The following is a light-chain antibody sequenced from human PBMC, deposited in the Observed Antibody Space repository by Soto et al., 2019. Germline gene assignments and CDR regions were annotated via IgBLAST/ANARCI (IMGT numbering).Light chain of an antibody. Sequence: EIVMTQSPATLSVSPGERATLSCRASQSVSSNLAWYQQKPGQAPRLLIYGASTSATGIPARLSGSGSGTEFTLTISSLQSEDFAVYYRQQYNNWPRTFGGGTKVEIK. CDR1: QSVSSN. V-gene: IGKV3-15*01. CDR3: QQYNNWPRT. J-gene: IGKJ4*01. CDR2: GAS.